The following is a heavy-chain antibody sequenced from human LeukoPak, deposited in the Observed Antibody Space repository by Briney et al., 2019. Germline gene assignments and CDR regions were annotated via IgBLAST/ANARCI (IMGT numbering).Heavy chain of an antibody. CDR1: GFTFSSYV. Sequence: PGGSLRLSCAASGFTFSSYVMSWVRQAPGKGLEWVSAISGSGGSTYYADSVKGRFTISRDNSKNTLYLQMNSLRAEDTAVYYCAKDLDYYDSSGSDYWGQGTLVTVSS. J-gene: IGHJ4*02. V-gene: IGHV3-23*01. CDR2: ISGSGGST. CDR3: AKDLDYYDSSGSDY. D-gene: IGHD3-22*01.